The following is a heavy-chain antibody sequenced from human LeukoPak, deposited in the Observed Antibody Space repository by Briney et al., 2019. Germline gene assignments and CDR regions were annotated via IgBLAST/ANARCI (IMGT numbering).Heavy chain of an antibody. J-gene: IGHJ4*02. CDR3: ASARLYGSGNYPFDY. Sequence: SETLSLTCSVSGGSFSTYNWSWIRQLPGKGLEWIGYIHYRGSSNYNPSLKNRVTISIDTSKNQFSLKLRSVTAADTAVYYCASARLYGSGNYPFDYWGQGTLVTVSS. D-gene: IGHD3-10*01. CDR2: IHYRGSS. CDR1: GGSFSTYN. V-gene: IGHV4-59*01.